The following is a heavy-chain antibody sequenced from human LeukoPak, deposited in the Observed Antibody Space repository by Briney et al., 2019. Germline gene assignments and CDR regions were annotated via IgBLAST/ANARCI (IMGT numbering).Heavy chain of an antibody. V-gene: IGHV3-30-3*01. CDR3: ARDIRELGVTIGDY. CDR2: ISYDGSRK. Sequence: PGGSLRLSCAASGFTFRSYTMHWVRQAPGKGLEWVAVISYDGSRKYYIDSVKGRFTISRDNSKNTLYLQMNSLRAEDTAVYYCARDIRELGVTIGDYGGQGTLVTVSS. CDR1: GFTFRSYT. J-gene: IGHJ4*02. D-gene: IGHD1-7*01.